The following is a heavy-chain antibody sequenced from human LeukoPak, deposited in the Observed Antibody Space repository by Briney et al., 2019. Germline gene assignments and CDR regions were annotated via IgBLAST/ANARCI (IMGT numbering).Heavy chain of an antibody. J-gene: IGHJ4*02. Sequence: ASVKVSCKASGYTFTSYGISWVRQAPGQGLEWMGWVSTYNGNTNYAHNLQGRVTMTTDTSTSTAYMELRSLRSDDAAVYYCARDYSSGWPNFDYWGQGTLVTVSS. CDR1: GYTFTSYG. CDR3: ARDYSSGWPNFDY. D-gene: IGHD6-19*01. V-gene: IGHV1-18*01. CDR2: VSTYNGNT.